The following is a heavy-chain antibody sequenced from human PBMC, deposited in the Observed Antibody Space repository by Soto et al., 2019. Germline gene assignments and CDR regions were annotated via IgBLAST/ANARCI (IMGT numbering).Heavy chain of an antibody. Sequence: QITLKESGPTLVKPTQTLTLTCTFSGFSFSTSGVGVGWIRQPPGKALEWLALIYWDDDKRYSPSLKSRLTITKDTSKNQVVLTMTNMDPVDTATYYCAHTYYDFWSGPPRGMDVWGQGTTVTVSS. CDR3: AHTYYDFWSGPPRGMDV. D-gene: IGHD3-3*01. V-gene: IGHV2-5*02. CDR1: GFSFSTSGVG. J-gene: IGHJ6*02. CDR2: IYWDDDK.